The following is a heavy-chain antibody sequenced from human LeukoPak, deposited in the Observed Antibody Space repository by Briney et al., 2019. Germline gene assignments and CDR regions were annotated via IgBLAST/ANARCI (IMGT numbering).Heavy chain of an antibody. V-gene: IGHV3-74*01. CDR3: ASPRLDYVWGTYLDY. CDR2: ISTDGSTT. J-gene: IGHJ4*02. D-gene: IGHD3-16*02. Sequence: GGSLRLSCAASGFTFNRYWMHWVRQVPGKGLEWVSRISTDGSTTTYADSVKGRFTISRDNAKDTLHLQMNSLRAEDTAVYYCASPRLDYVWGTYLDYWGQGSLVTVSS. CDR1: GFTFNRYW.